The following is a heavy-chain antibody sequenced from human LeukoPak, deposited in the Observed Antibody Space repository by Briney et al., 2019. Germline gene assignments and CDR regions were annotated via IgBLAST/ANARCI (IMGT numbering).Heavy chain of an antibody. CDR3: ARGLDSSSWTNWFDP. J-gene: IGHJ5*02. CDR1: GYTFTGYY. Sequence: ASVKVSCKASGYTFTGYYMHWVRQAPGQGLEWMGWINPNSGGTNYAQKFQGRVTMTRDTSISTAYMELSSLRSEDTAVYYCARGLDSSSWTNWFDPWGQGTLVTVSS. V-gene: IGHV1-2*02. D-gene: IGHD6-13*01. CDR2: INPNSGGT.